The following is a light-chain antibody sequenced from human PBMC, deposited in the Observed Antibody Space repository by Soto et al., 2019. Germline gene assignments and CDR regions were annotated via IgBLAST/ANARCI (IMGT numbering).Light chain of an antibody. Sequence: DIPMTQSPSTLSASVGDRVTITCRASQSISSWLAWYQQKPGKAPKLLIYKASSLESGVPSRFRGSGSGTDFTLTISSLQPDYFATYYCEQYNSYTMFGQGTKVEIK. CDR1: QSISSW. V-gene: IGKV1-5*03. J-gene: IGKJ1*01. CDR3: EQYNSYTM. CDR2: KAS.